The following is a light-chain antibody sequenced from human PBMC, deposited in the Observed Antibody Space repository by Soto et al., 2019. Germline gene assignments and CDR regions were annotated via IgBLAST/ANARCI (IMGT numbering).Light chain of an antibody. CDR1: QSVSSTY. Sequence: EIVLTQSPGTLSLSPGERATLSCRASQSVSSTYLAWYQQNPGQAPRLLIYGASSRATGIPDRFSGSGSGTAFTLTISRLEPEDVAVYFCQQYGSSSYTFGQGTKLEIK. CDR2: GAS. CDR3: QQYGSSSYT. J-gene: IGKJ2*01. V-gene: IGKV3-20*01.